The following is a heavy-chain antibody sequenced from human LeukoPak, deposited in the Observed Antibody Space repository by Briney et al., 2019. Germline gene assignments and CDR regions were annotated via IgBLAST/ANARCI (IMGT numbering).Heavy chain of an antibody. CDR2: INYSGGTT. J-gene: IGHJ4*02. D-gene: IGHD3-9*01. Sequence: GASVKVSCKASGYTFTGYYIHWIRQAPGQGLEWMGIINYSGGTTNYPQKFQGRVTMTRDMSTSTVYMEVSSLRSEDTAVYYCASLAYFDYLADYWGQGTLVTVSS. CDR1: GYTFTGYY. V-gene: IGHV1-46*01. CDR3: ASLAYFDYLADY.